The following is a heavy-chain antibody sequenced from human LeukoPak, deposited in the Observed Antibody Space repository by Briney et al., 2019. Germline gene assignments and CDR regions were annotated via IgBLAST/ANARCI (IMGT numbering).Heavy chain of an antibody. CDR2: THYSGNT. J-gene: IGHJ3*01. CDR3: ARWGGTLNAFDV. V-gene: IGHV4-59*08. CDR1: DDSISSYY. Sequence: SETLPLTCTVSDDSISSYYWNWIRQPPGKPLEWIGYTHYSGNTNYNPSLKSRVTTLVDMSKNQFSLKLSSVTAADTAVYYCARWGGTLNAFDVWGQGTLVTVSS. D-gene: IGHD1-26*01.